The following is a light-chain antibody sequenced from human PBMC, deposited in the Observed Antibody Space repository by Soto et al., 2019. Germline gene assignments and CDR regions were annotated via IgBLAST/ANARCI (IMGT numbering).Light chain of an antibody. J-gene: IGKJ1*01. CDR2: GAS. V-gene: IGKV3-15*01. Sequence: ELEMKQSPPTLSVSPGERATLSCRASRSVSNNLAWYQQKPGQAPRLLIHGASTRATGITARFSGSGSGTEFTLTINSLQSEDFGVYYCQQYNHWPGTFGQGTKVDIK. CDR3: QQYNHWPGT. CDR1: RSVSNN.